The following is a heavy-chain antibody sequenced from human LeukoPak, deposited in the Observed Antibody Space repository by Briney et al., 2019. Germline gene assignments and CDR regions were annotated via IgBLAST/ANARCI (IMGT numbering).Heavy chain of an antibody. CDR1: GYTFTGYY. CDR2: INPNSGGT. CDR3: ARVPGMATNH. J-gene: IGHJ5*02. V-gene: IGHV1-2*02. Sequence: ASVKVSCKASGYTFTGYYMHWVRQAPGQGLEWMGWINPNSGGTNYAQKFQGRVTMTRDTSISTAYMEPSRLRSDDTAVYYCARVPGMATNHWGQGTLVTVSS. D-gene: IGHD1-26*01.